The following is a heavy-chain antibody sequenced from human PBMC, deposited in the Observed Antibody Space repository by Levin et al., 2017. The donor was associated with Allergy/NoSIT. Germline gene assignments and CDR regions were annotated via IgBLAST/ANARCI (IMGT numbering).Heavy chain of an antibody. Sequence: AGGSLRLSCAVYGGSFSGYYWSWIRQPPGKGLEWIGEINHSGSTNYNPSLKSRVTISVDTSKNQFSLKLSSVTAADTAVYYCARGRGRVATIPHYYYYGMDVWGQGTTVTVSS. D-gene: IGHD5-24*01. J-gene: IGHJ6*02. V-gene: IGHV4-34*01. CDR3: ARGRGRVATIPHYYYYGMDV. CDR1: GGSFSGYY. CDR2: INHSGST.